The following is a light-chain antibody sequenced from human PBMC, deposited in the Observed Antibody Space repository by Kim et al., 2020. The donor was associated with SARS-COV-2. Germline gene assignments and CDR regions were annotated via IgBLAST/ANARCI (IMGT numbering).Light chain of an antibody. Sequence: ALGQTVRITCQGDSLRSYYATWYQQKPGQAPILVIYGKINRPSGIPDRFSGSSSGNTASLTITGTQAGDEADYYCNSRDSNDNVVFGGGTQLTVL. CDR3: NSRDSNDNVV. CDR1: SLRSYY. V-gene: IGLV3-19*01. J-gene: IGLJ2*01. CDR2: GKI.